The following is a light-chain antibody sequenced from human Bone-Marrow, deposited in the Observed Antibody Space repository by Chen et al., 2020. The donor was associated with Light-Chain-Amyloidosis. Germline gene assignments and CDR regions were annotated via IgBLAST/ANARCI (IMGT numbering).Light chain of an antibody. Sequence: QSALTQPASVSGSPGQSITISCTGTSNDVGGYKYVPWYQQHPGKAPTLIIYAVTNRPSRIANRVSGSTSVNTATLTISVRQPEDEAHYYCCSSATCATRRLGGGTKLTVL. V-gene: IGLV2-14*03. CDR3: CSSATCATRR. CDR2: AVT. CDR1: SNDVGGYKY. J-gene: IGLJ2*01.